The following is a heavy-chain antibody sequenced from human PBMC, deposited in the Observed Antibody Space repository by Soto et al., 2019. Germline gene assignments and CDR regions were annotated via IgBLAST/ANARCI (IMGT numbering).Heavy chain of an antibody. CDR3: ARTPGSGSYSSF. V-gene: IGHV1-18*01. J-gene: IGHJ4*02. CDR1: GYTFRNYG. D-gene: IGHD1-26*01. Sequence: QVQLVQSGAEVKKPGASMKVSCRASGYTFRNYGVTWVRQAPGQGLEWMGWVSAFNGDRNYAQKSHGRVTMTTDTSTSTAYMELRSLRSDDTAVYYCARTPGSGSYSSFWGQGTLVTVSA. CDR2: VSAFNGDR.